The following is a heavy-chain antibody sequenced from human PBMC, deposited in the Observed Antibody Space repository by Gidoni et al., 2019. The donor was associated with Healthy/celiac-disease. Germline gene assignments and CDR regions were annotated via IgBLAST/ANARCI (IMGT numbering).Heavy chain of an antibody. CDR3: ARPGGGGGNVFDY. V-gene: IGHV4-39*01. CDR2: SYYSGST. Sequence: QLQLQESGPGLVKPSETLSLTCTVSGGSISSSSYYWGWIRQPPGKGLEWIGSSYYSGSTYSNPPLKSRPPISVDTSKTHFSLTRRSVPAADTAVYSGARPGGGGGNVFDYWGQGTLVTVSS. J-gene: IGHJ4*02. CDR1: GGSISSSSYY. D-gene: IGHD1-1*01.